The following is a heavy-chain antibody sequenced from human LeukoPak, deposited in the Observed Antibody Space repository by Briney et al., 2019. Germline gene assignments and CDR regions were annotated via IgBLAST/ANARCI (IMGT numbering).Heavy chain of an antibody. CDR2: IIPIFGTA. D-gene: IGHD1-26*01. CDR1: GYTFNSYA. Sequence: ASVKVSCKASGYTFNSYAISWVRQAPGQGLEWMGGIIPIFGTANYAQKFQGRVTITADESTSTAYMELSSLRSEDTAVYYCARSASGSYGGFDYWGQGTLVTVSS. V-gene: IGHV1-69*13. CDR3: ARSASGSYGGFDY. J-gene: IGHJ4*02.